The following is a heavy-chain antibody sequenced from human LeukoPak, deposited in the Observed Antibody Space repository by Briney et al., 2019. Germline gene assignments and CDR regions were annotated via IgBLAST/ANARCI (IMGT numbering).Heavy chain of an antibody. D-gene: IGHD3-22*01. CDR1: GGTFSSYA. J-gene: IGHJ3*02. Sequence: ASVKVSCKASGGTFSSYAISWVRQAPGQGLEWMGGIIPIFGTANYAQKFQGRVTITADESTSTAYMELSSLRSEDTAVYYCAMVPYYYDSSGYHSDAFDIWGQGTMVTVSS. CDR2: IIPIFGTA. CDR3: AMVPYYYDSSGYHSDAFDI. V-gene: IGHV1-69*13.